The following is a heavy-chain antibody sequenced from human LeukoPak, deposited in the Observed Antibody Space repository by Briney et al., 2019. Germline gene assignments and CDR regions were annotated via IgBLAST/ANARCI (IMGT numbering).Heavy chain of an antibody. CDR3: ARIIAAAGTKPFDP. V-gene: IGHV4-59*01. CDR1: GGSISSYY. CDR2: IYYSGST. Sequence: MASETLSLTCTVSGGSISSYYWSWIRQPPGKGLEWIGYIYYSGSTNYNPSLKSRVTISVDTSKNQFSLKLSSVTAADTAVYYCARIIAAAGTKPFDPWGQGTLVTVSS. D-gene: IGHD6-13*01. J-gene: IGHJ5*02.